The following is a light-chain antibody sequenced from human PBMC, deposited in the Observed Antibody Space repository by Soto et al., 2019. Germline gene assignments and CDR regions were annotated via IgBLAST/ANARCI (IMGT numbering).Light chain of an antibody. J-gene: IGLJ2*01. CDR3: SSYTSGSTLVV. CDR2: EVS. CDR1: SSDVGGYNY. V-gene: IGLV2-14*01. Sequence: QSALTQPASVSGSPGQSITISCTGTSSDVGGYNYVSWYQQHPGKAPKLMIYEVSNRPSEVSNRFSGSKSGNTASLNISGLQAEDEGNYSCSSYTSGSTLVVFGGGTQVTVL.